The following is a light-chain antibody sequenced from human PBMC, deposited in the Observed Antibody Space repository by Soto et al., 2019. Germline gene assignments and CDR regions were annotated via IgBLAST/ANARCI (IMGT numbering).Light chain of an antibody. Sequence: QSVLTQPPSVSGAPGQRVTISCTGSSSNIGAGYDVHWYQQLPGTAPKLLIDANNNRPSGVPDRFSGSKSGTSASLAITGLQAEEEADYYCQSYDNSLRVFGGGTKVIVL. CDR2: ANN. CDR3: QSYDNSLRV. J-gene: IGLJ2*01. V-gene: IGLV1-40*01. CDR1: SSNIGAGYD.